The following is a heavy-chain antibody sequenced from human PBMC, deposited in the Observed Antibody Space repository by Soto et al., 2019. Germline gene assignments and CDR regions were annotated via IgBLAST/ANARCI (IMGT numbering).Heavy chain of an antibody. Sequence: ASVKVSCKASGYTFTSYYMNWLRQAPGQGLEWMGIINPGDGDTTFAQKFQGRVTMTRDTSMSTAYMELSSLRSDDTAVYYCARGVTRGDIKRANYFDYWGQGTLVTVSS. CDR1: GYTFTSYY. CDR3: ARGVTRGDIKRANYFDY. D-gene: IGHD3-10*01. J-gene: IGHJ4*02. CDR2: INPGDGDT. V-gene: IGHV1-46*01.